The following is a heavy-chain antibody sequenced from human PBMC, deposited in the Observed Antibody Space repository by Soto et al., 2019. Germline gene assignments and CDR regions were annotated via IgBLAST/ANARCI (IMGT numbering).Heavy chain of an antibody. CDR2: INHSGST. D-gene: IGHD3-10*01. V-gene: IGHV4-34*01. CDR3: ARGVRFGELDYYYYMDV. CDR1: GGSFSGYY. Sequence: SETLSLTCAVYGGSFSGYYWSWIRQPPGKGLEWIGEINHSGSTNYNPSLKSRVTISVDTSKNQFSLKLSSVTAADTAVYYCARGVRFGELDYYYYMDVWGKGTTVTVSS. J-gene: IGHJ6*03.